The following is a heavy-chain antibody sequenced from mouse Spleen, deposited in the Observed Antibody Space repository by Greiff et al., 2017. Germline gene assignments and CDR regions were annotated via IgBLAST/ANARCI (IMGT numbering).Heavy chain of an antibody. CDR3: ERSEKFNWAY. Sequence: QVQLQQSGPELVKPGASVKISCKASGYSFTSYYIHWVKQRPGQGLEWIGWIYPGSGNTKYNEKFKGKATLTADTSSSTAYMQLSSLTSEDSAVYDWERSEKFNWAYWGQGTLVTVSA. V-gene: IGHV1-66*01. J-gene: IGHJ3*01. CDR1: GYSFTSYY. D-gene: IGHD4-1*01. CDR2: IYPGSGNT.